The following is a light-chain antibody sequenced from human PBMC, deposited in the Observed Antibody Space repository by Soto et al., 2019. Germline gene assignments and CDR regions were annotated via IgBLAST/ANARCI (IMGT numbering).Light chain of an antibody. CDR3: QLYGTXPKT. CDR2: GAS. CDR1: ETVAGSY. Sequence: EIVLTQSPGTLSLSPGEIATLSCRAIETVAGSYLAWYQQKPGQDPRLLIHGASTRATGIADRFSGSGSGTDFTLTISRLEPEDFAVYYFQLYGTXPKTFGQWTKV. V-gene: IGKV3-20*01. J-gene: IGKJ1*01.